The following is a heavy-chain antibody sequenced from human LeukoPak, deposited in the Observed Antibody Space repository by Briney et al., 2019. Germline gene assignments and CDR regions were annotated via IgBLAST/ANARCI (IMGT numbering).Heavy chain of an antibody. Sequence: LSLTCAVYGGFFSGYEMNWVRQAPGKGLEWVSYISSSGSTIYYADSVKGRFTISRDNAKNSLYLQMNSLRAEDTAVYYCARVESHSYGFVYWGQGTLVTVSS. D-gene: IGHD5-18*01. CDR3: ARVESHSYGFVY. CDR1: GGFFSGYE. J-gene: IGHJ4*02. CDR2: ISSSGSTI. V-gene: IGHV3-48*03.